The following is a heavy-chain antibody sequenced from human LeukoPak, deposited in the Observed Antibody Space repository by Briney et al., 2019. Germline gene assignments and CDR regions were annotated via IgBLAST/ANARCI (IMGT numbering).Heavy chain of an antibody. V-gene: IGHV1-69*04. CDR1: GGTFSSYA. J-gene: IGHJ4*02. CDR2: IIPILGIA. CDR3: ARERQIVATTPAFDY. Sequence: SVKVSCKASGGTFSSYAISWVRQAPGQGLEWMGRIIPILGIANYAQKFQGRVTITADKSKSTAYMELSSLRSEDTAVYYCARERQIVATTPAFDYWGQGTLVTVSS. D-gene: IGHD5-12*01.